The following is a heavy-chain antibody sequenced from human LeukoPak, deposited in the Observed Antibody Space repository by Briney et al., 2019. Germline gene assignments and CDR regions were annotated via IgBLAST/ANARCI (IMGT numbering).Heavy chain of an antibody. CDR2: ISWNSGSI. D-gene: IGHD4-17*01. CDR1: GFTFDDYA. CDR3: ARAGGSTVSHSDY. Sequence: GGSLRLSCAASGFTFDDYAMHWVRQAPGKGLEWVSGISWNSGSIGYADSVKGRFTISKDNAKNSLYLQMNSLRAEDTAVYYCARAGGSTVSHSDYWGQGTLVTVSS. V-gene: IGHV3-9*01. J-gene: IGHJ4*02.